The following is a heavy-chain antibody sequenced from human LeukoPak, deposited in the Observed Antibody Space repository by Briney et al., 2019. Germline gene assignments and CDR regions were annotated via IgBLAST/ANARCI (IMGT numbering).Heavy chain of an antibody. Sequence: SETLSLTCAVYGGSFSGYYWSWIRQPPGKGLEWIGEINHSGSTNYNPSLKSRVTISVDTSKNQFSLKLSSVTAADTAVYYCASIAVAGTMVSVYFDYWGQGTLVTVSS. CDR1: GGSFSGYY. D-gene: IGHD6-19*01. CDR2: INHSGST. V-gene: IGHV4-34*01. J-gene: IGHJ4*02. CDR3: ASIAVAGTMVSVYFDY.